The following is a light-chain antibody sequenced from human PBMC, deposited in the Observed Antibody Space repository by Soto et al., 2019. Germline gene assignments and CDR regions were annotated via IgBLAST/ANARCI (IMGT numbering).Light chain of an antibody. J-gene: IGKJ5*01. Sequence: EIIFTQSPDTLSLSPGERATLSCRASQTVSSNYLAWCQQRPGQAPRLIIYGASTREAGIPDRFSGSGSGTDFTLTITSLEPEDSAVYYCQQYTGPTTTFGQGTRLEIK. CDR3: QQYTGPTTT. CDR2: GAS. CDR1: QTVSSNY. V-gene: IGKV3-20*01.